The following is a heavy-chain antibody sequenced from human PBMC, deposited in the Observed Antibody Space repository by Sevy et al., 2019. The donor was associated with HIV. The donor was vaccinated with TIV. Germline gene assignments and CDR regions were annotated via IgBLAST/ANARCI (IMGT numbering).Heavy chain of an antibody. CDR3: AKSGGYNWNYFYFDY. CDR2: IIPIFGTT. CDR1: GGTFRNYA. V-gene: IGHV1-69*13. J-gene: IGHJ4*02. Sequence: ASVKVSCKASGGTFRNYAINWVRQAAGQGLEWMGAIIPIFGTTNYAQKFQGRLTITADGSTNTDYMELSSLRSEDTAIYYCAKSGGYNWNYFYFDYWGQGALVTVSS. D-gene: IGHD1-7*01.